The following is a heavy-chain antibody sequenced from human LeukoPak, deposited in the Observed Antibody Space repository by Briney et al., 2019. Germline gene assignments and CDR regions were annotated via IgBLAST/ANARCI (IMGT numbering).Heavy chain of an antibody. CDR2: ISGSGGST. D-gene: IGHD6-19*01. V-gene: IGHV3-23*01. CDR1: GFTFSSYA. CDR3: AKRAPYSSGWYEYYFDY. J-gene: IGHJ4*02. Sequence: GGSLRLSCAASGFTFSSYAMSWVRQAPGKGLEWVSAISGSGGSTYYADSVKGRFTISRDNSKNTLYLQMNSLRAEDTGVYYCAKRAPYSSGWYEYYFDYWGQGTLVTVSS.